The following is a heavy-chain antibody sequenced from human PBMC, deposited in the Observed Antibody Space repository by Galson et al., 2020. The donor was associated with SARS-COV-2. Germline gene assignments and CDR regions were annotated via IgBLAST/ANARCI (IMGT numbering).Heavy chain of an antibody. CDR2: SGGGT. CDR1: GFTFRNHA. Sequence: TGGSLRLSCAASGFTFRNHAMSWVRQAPGKGLEWVSVSGGGTYYADSGKGRFTIPRDNSKNTLFLQMNSLRAEDTAVYYCTRQPGYCTTGVCYKFDFWGQGTLVTVSS. D-gene: IGHD2-8*01. V-gene: IGHV3-23*01. CDR3: TRQPGYCTTGVCYKFDF. J-gene: IGHJ4*02.